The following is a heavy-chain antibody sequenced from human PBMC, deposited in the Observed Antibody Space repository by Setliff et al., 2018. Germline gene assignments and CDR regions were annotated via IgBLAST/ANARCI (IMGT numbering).Heavy chain of an antibody. V-gene: IGHV1-8*02. CDR3: ATSVSWIQLVLYPQGHPEPFDY. Sequence: ASVKVSCKASGYTFTSYDINWVRQATGQGLEWMGWMNPNSGNTGYAQKFQGRVTMTEDTSTDTAYMELSSLRSEDTAVYYCATSVSWIQLVLYPQGHPEPFDYWGQGTLVTVSS. CDR2: MNPNSGNT. CDR1: GYTFTSYD. J-gene: IGHJ4*02. D-gene: IGHD5-18*01.